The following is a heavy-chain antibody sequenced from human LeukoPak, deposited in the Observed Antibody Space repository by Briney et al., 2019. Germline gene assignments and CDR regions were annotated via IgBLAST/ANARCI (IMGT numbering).Heavy chain of an antibody. CDR1: GGSFSGYY. CDR3: ARGQGTVTTH. V-gene: IGHV4-34*01. J-gene: IGHJ4*02. D-gene: IGHD4-17*01. Sequence: SETLSLTCAVSGGSFSGYYWTWIRQPPGKGLEWIGEINHSGSANYSPSLKSRVTISLDTSKNQFSLKLSSVTAADTAVYYCARGQGTVTTHWGQGTLVTVSS. CDR2: INHSGSA.